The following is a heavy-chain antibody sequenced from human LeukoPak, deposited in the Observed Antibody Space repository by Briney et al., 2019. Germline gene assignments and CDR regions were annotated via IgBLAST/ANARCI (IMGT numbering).Heavy chain of an antibody. Sequence: GESLKISCKGSGYSFTSYWISWARQMPGKGLEWMGRIDPSDSYTNYSPSFQGHVTISADKSISTAYLQWSSLKASDTAMYYCARHYGSSPPYYFDYWGQGTLVTVSS. J-gene: IGHJ4*02. D-gene: IGHD3-10*01. CDR1: GYSFTSYW. CDR3: ARHYGSSPPYYFDY. CDR2: IDPSDSYT. V-gene: IGHV5-10-1*01.